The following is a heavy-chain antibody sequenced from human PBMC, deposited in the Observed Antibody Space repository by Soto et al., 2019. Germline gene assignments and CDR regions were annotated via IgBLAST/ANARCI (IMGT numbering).Heavy chain of an antibody. V-gene: IGHV3-23*01. J-gene: IGHJ2*01. CDR3: TKSDGCGGGACYTGTYYYFDV. D-gene: IGHD3-16*02. Sequence: LRLSCAASGFPSSTYALNWVRQAPGKGPEWVSTISESGHHTHYADSVKGRFTISRDKSKSTLSLQMNSLRVDDTAIYYCTKSDGCGGGACYTGTYYYFDVWGRGTLVTVSS. CDR1: GFPSSTYA. CDR2: ISESGHHT.